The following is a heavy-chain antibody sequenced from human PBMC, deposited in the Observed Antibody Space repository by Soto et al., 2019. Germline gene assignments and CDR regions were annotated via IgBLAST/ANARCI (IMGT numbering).Heavy chain of an antibody. CDR3: ARLSSIDSSGYYLDY. Sequence: QVQLQESGPGLVKPSQTLSLTCTVSGGSISSGDYYWSWIRQHPGKRLEWIGYIYYSGSTHYSSSLKSRVTMSIDTSKNQFPLKLTSVTAADTAVYYCARLSSIDSSGYYLDYWGQGTLVTVSS. CDR2: IYYSGST. J-gene: IGHJ4*02. V-gene: IGHV4-31*03. CDR1: GGSISSGDYY. D-gene: IGHD3-22*01.